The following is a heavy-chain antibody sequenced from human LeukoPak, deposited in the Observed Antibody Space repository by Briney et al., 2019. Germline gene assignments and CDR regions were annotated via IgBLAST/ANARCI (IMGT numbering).Heavy chain of an antibody. D-gene: IGHD4-17*01. CDR3: ARASGNTVTTPNWFDP. V-gene: IGHV1-2*02. Sequence: ASVKVSCKASGYTFTDYYVHWARQAPGQGLKWMGWTNPNSGSTNYAQKFQGRVTMTRDTSISAAYMELSGLRSDDTAVYYCARASGNTVTTPNWFDPWGQGTLVTVSS. CDR2: TNPNSGST. CDR1: GYTFTDYY. J-gene: IGHJ5*02.